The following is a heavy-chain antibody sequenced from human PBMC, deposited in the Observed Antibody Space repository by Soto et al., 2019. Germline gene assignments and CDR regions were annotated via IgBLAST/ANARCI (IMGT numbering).Heavy chain of an antibody. CDR2: ISYDGSNK. CDR1: GFTFSSYG. V-gene: IGHV3-30*18. Sequence: GGSLRLSCAASGFTFSSYGMHWVRQAPGKGLEWVAVISYDGSNKYYADSVKGRFTISRDNSKNTLYLQMNSLRAEDTAVYYCAKELQATWGLLAFDIWGQGTMVTVSS. J-gene: IGHJ3*02. CDR3: AKELQATWGLLAFDI. D-gene: IGHD3-10*01.